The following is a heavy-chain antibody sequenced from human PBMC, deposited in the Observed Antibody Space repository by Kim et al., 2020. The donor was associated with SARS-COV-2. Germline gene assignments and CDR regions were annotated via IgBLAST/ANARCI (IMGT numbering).Heavy chain of an antibody. CDR3: ARGPDIAGEQYYFDY. CDR1: GFTFSTYS. D-gene: IGHD6-13*01. CDR2: ISSTSRYI. J-gene: IGHJ4*02. Sequence: GGSLRLSCAVSGFTFSTYSMNWVRQAPGKGLEWVSSISSTSRYIYYADSVKGRFTISRDSAKNSLYLQMNSLRAEDTAVYYCARGPDIAGEQYYFDYWGQGTLVTVSS. V-gene: IGHV3-21*01.